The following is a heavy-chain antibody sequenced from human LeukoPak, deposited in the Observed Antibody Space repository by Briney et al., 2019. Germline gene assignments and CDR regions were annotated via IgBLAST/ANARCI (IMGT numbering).Heavy chain of an antibody. Sequence: ASVKVSCKASGYTFTSYDINWVRQATGRGLEWMGWMNPNSGNTGYAQKFQGRVTMTRNTSISTAYIELSSLRSEDTAVYYCARGPLFPPDSSANTWGDYFDYWGQGTLVTVSS. CDR2: MNPNSGNT. V-gene: IGHV1-8*01. CDR1: GYTFTSYD. J-gene: IGHJ4*02. D-gene: IGHD3-22*01. CDR3: ARGPLFPPDSSANTWGDYFDY.